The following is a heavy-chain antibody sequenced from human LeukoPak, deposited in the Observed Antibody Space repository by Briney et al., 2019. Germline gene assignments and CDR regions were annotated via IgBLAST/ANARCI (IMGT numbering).Heavy chain of an antibody. D-gene: IGHD2-15*01. J-gene: IGHJ5*02. CDR1: GYTFTSYG. CDR3: ARDRRYCSGGSCRNWFDP. Sequence: ASVKVSCKASGYTFTSYGISWVRQAPRQGLEWMGWISAYNGNTNYAQKLQGRVTMTTDTSTSTAYMELRSLRSDDTAVYYCARDRRYCSGGSCRNWFDPWAREPWSPSPQ. CDR2: ISAYNGNT. V-gene: IGHV1-18*01.